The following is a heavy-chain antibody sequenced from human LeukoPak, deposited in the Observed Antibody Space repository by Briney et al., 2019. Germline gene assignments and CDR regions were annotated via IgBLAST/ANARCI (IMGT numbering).Heavy chain of an antibody. CDR3: ARDGVGTEPAANYYYGMDV. CDR2: ISYDGSNK. J-gene: IGHJ6*02. D-gene: IGHD2-2*01. Sequence: GRSLRLSCAASGFTFSSYAMHWVRRAPGKGLEWVAVISYDGSNKYYADSVKGRFTISRDNSKNTLYLQMNSLRAEDTAVYYCARDGVGTEPAANYYYGMDVWGQGTTVTVSS. CDR1: GFTFSSYA. V-gene: IGHV3-30-3*01.